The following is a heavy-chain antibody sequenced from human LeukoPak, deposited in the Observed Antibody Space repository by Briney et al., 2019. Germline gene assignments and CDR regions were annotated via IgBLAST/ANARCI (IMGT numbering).Heavy chain of an antibody. D-gene: IGHD3-22*01. J-gene: IGHJ6*03. CDR3: ARGRQDVTMIVVVMTAVSYYLDV. V-gene: IGHV4-34*12. Sequence: SETLSLTSAVDAGSFSGYYWTWIRQPQEKGLEWIGVMILSGRTCYNPSLKRRVTISVDTSKNQFYLKLSSVTAADTAVYYCARGRQDVTMIVVVMTAVSYYLDVWGKGTTVTVS. CDR2: MILSGRT. CDR1: AGSFSGYY.